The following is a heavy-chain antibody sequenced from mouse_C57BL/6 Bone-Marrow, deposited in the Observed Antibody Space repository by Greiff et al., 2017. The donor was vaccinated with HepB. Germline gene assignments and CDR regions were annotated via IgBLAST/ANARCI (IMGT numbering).Heavy chain of an antibody. V-gene: IGHV1-62-2*01. D-gene: IGHD1-1*01. CDR3: ARDEEKRGFITTAPFAY. Sequence: QVQLQQSGAELVKPGASVKLSCKASGYTFTEYTIHWVKQRSGQGLEWIGWFYPGSGSIKYNEKFKDKATLTADKSSSTVYMGLSRLTSEDSAVYFCARDEEKRGFITTAPFAYWGQGTLVTVSA. J-gene: IGHJ3*01. CDR2: FYPGSGSI. CDR1: GYTFTEYT.